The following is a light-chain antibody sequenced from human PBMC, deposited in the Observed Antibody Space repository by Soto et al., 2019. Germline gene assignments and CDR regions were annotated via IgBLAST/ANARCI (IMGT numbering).Light chain of an antibody. CDR3: QQYGRSPRT. Sequence: EIVLTQSPDTLSLSPGERATLSCRASQSVRSERLAWYQHKRGQAPRLVIYGASSRATGIPDRFSGSGSGTDFILTISRLEPDDFAVYYCQQYGRSPRTFGQGTKVDIK. CDR1: QSVRSER. V-gene: IGKV3-20*01. CDR2: GAS. J-gene: IGKJ1*01.